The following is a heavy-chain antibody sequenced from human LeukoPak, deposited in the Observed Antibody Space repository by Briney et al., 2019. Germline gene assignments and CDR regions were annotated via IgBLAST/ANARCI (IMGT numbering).Heavy chain of an antibody. CDR1: GFTVSSNY. V-gene: IGHV3-66*01. Sequence: PGGSLRLSCAASGFTVSSNYMSWVRQAPGKGLEWVSVIYAGGSTYYADSARGRFTISRDNSKNTLYLQMNSLRAEDTAVYYCASTQRGDYFDYWGQGTLVTVSS. J-gene: IGHJ4*02. CDR2: IYAGGST. CDR3: ASTQRGDYFDY. D-gene: IGHD2-15*01.